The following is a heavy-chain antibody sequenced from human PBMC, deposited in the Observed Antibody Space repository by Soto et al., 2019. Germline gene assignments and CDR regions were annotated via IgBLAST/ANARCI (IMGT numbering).Heavy chain of an antibody. CDR1: GYTFTNYA. Sequence: QVQLVQSGAEVKKPGASVKVSCKASGYTFTNYALHWVRQAPGQRLEWMGWINAGNGNTKYSQKFQGRVTITRDTSASTAYMEMSSLRSEDTAVYYCARDSALVRGGVLGNWFDPWGQGTLDIVSS. D-gene: IGHD3-10*01. CDR2: INAGNGNT. CDR3: ARDSALVRGGVLGNWFDP. J-gene: IGHJ5*02. V-gene: IGHV1-3*01.